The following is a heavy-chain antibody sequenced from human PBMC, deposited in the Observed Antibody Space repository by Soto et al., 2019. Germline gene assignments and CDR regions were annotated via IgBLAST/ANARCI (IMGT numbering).Heavy chain of an antibody. CDR2: INSDGSST. D-gene: IGHD6-13*01. J-gene: IGHJ4*02. CDR1: GSTFNKYW. Sequence: EVQLAESGGGLAQPGGSLRLSCAASGSTFNKYWMHWVRQAPGKGLVWVSRINSDGSSTNYADSVKGRFTVSRDNAKNTLFLQMNSLRAEDTAVYYCARALAAGDTLWGQGTLVTVSS. CDR3: ARALAAGDTL. V-gene: IGHV3-74*01.